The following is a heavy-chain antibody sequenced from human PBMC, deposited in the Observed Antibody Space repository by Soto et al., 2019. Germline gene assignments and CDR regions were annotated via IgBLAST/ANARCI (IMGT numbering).Heavy chain of an antibody. J-gene: IGHJ3*02. V-gene: IGHV5-51*01. CDR1: GDSFTSDC. CDR2: IYPGDSDR. D-gene: IGHD6-6*01. Sequence: VESLSTWCQDHGDSFTSDCLVWAPQMPGKGLEWMGIIYPGDSDRRYSPSFQGQVTISADKSISTASLQWSSLKASDTAMYYCARQTEYSYSFPMWGRGTMVTVSS. CDR3: ARQTEYSYSFPM.